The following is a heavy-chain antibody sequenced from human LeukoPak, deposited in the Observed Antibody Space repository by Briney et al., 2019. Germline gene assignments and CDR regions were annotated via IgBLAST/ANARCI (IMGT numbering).Heavy chain of an antibody. D-gene: IGHD1-26*01. CDR2: INAANGNT. CDR3: ARAYPYSSTGGGDY. V-gene: IGHV1-3*03. CDR1: GYTFSSYA. Sequence: ASVKVSCTASGYTFSSYAMHWVRQAPGQRLEWMGWINAANGNTKYSQEFQGRVTITRDTFASTVYMELSSLRSEDMAVYYCARAYPYSSTGGGDYWGQGTLVTVSS. J-gene: IGHJ4*02.